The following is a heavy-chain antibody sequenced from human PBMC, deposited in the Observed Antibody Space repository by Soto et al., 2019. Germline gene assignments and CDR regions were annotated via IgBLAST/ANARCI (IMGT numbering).Heavy chain of an antibody. V-gene: IGHV1-18*01. CDR2: ISAYNGNT. Sequence: QVQLVQSGAEVKKPGASVKVSCKASGYTFTSYGISWVRQAPGQGLEWMGWISAYNGNTNYAQKLQGRVTMTTDTSTSTAYMELRSLRSDDTAVYYCASNSFTAIYYYYCGMDVWGQGTTVTVSS. J-gene: IGHJ6*02. CDR3: ASNSFTAIYYYYCGMDV. CDR1: GYTFTSYG. D-gene: IGHD5-18*01.